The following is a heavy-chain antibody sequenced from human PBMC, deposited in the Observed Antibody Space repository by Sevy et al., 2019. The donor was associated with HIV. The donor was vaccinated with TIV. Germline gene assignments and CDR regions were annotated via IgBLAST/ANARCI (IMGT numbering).Heavy chain of an antibody. J-gene: IGHJ4*02. Sequence: GGSLRLSCAASGFTFGSYAMHWVRQGPGKGLEWVAVISYDGSNKYYADSVKGRFTISRDNSKNTLYLQMNSLRAEDTAVYYCARDRSKGEQQLNYWGQGTLVTVSS. V-gene: IGHV3-30-3*01. CDR2: ISYDGSNK. CDR3: ARDRSKGEQQLNY. CDR1: GFTFGSYA. D-gene: IGHD6-13*01.